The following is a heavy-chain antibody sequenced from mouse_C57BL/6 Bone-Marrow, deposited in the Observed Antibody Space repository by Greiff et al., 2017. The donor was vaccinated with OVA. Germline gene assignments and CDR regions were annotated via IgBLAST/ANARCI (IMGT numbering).Heavy chain of an antibody. V-gene: IGHV1-52*01. CDR1: GYTFTSYW. J-gene: IGHJ4*01. D-gene: IGHD3-2*02. CDR3: ARSPTAQYYAMDY. CDR2: IDPSDSET. Sequence: QVQLKQPGAELVRPGSSVKLSCKASGYTFTSYWMHWVKQRPIQGLEWIGNIDPSDSETHYNQKFKDKATLTVDKSSSTAYMQLSSLTSEDSAVYYCARSPTAQYYAMDYWGQGTSVTVSS.